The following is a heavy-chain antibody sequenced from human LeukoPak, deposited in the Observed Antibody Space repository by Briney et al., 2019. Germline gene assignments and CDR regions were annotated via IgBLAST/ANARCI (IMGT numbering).Heavy chain of an antibody. CDR3: ARDYYDSSGHRYYYYYMDV. CDR1: GFTFSSYA. V-gene: IGHV3-23*01. Sequence: GGSLRLSCAASGFTFSSYAMSWVRQAPGKGLEWVSAISGSGGSTYYADSVKGRFTISRDNSKNTLYLQMNSLRAEDTAVYYCARDYYDSSGHRYYYYYMDVWGKGTTVTVSS. CDR2: ISGSGGST. D-gene: IGHD3-22*01. J-gene: IGHJ6*03.